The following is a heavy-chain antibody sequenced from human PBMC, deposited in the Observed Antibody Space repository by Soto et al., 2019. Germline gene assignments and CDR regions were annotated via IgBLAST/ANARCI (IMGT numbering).Heavy chain of an antibody. D-gene: IGHD3-3*01. CDR3: NRGSEYDFWSGYL. CDR1: GGTSTRYA. J-gene: IGHJ4*02. Sequence: QERLVQSGAEMRKPGSSVKVSCKVTGGTSTRYAINWVRQAPGQGLEWMGGIVPMFGTSKYAQKFQGRVTITADTSTTIAYMELRSLRYEDTAVYYCNRGSEYDFWSGYLWGQGTLVSVSS. V-gene: IGHV1-69*06. CDR2: IVPMFGTS.